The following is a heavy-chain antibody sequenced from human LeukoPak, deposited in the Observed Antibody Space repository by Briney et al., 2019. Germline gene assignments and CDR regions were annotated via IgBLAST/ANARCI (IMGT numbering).Heavy chain of an antibody. J-gene: IGHJ4*02. CDR2: ISAYNGNT. CDR1: GYTFTSYG. D-gene: IGHD2-15*01. Sequence: GASVKVSCKASGYTFTSYGISWVRQAPGQGLEWMGWISAYNGNTNYAQKFQGRVTMTRNTSISTAYMELSSLRSEDTAVYYCARGVCGGSCYDYWGQGTLVTVSS. V-gene: IGHV1-18*01. CDR3: ARGVCGGSCYDY.